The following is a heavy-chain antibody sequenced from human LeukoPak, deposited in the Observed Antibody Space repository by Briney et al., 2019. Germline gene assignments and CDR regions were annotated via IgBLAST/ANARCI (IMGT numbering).Heavy chain of an antibody. CDR3: ASPRGTYIDY. J-gene: IGHJ4*02. V-gene: IGHV4-38-2*01. Sequence: PSETLFLTCAVSGYSISTGYFWGWIRQSPGQGLEWIGSIFHTGSTSYNPALKSRVTLSVDTSKNEFSLKLTSVTAADTAIYYCASPRGTYIDYWGQGTLVIVSS. D-gene: IGHD3-16*01. CDR1: GYSISTGYF. CDR2: IFHTGST.